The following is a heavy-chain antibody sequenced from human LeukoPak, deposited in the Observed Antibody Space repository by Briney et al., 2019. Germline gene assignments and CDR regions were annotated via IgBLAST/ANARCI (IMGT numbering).Heavy chain of an antibody. D-gene: IGHD4-11*01. J-gene: IGHJ5*02. CDR1: GGSISSNNW. V-gene: IGHV4-4*02. CDR3: AGLHPTYSNHGHWFDP. Sequence: SETLSLTCAVSGGSISSNNWWSWVRQPPGKGLEWIGEIYHSGSTNYNPSLKSRVTISVDKSKNQFSLKLSSVTAADTAVYYCAGLHPTYSNHGHWFDPWGQGTLVTVSS. CDR2: IYHSGST.